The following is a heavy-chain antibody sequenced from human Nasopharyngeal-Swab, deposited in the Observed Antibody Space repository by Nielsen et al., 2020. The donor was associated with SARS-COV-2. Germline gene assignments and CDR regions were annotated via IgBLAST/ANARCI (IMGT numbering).Heavy chain of an antibody. CDR3: ARARGAYGDYYYYYYTDV. CDR2: TYYRSKWYN. Sequence: SQTLSLTCAISGDRVSSSSAAWNWIRRSPSRGLEWLGRTYYRSKWYNDYAVSVKSRITINPDTSKNQFSLHLNSVTPEDTAVYYCARARGAYGDYYYYYYTDVWGKGTTVTVSS. J-gene: IGHJ6*03. CDR1: GDRVSSSSAA. V-gene: IGHV6-1*01. D-gene: IGHD4-17*01.